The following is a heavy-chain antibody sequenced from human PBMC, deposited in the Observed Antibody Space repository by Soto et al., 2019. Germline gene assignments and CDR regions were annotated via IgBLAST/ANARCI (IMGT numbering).Heavy chain of an antibody. CDR2: IYYSGST. J-gene: IGHJ4*02. V-gene: IGHV4-30-4*01. CDR1: GGSISSGDYY. CDR3: ARAPSAHNGYSSSWYYFDY. D-gene: IGHD6-13*01. Sequence: SETLSLTCTVSGGSISSGDYYWSWIRQPPGKGLEWIGYIYYSGSTYYNPSLKSRVTISVDTSKNQFSLKLSSVTAADTAVYYCARAPSAHNGYSSSWYYFDYWGQGTLVTVSS.